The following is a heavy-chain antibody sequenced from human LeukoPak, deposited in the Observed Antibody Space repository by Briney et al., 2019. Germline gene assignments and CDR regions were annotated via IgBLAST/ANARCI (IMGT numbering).Heavy chain of an antibody. Sequence: PGGSLRLSCAASGFTFSRFWMNWVRQVPGKGLGWVANIDEDGSQKYYVDSVKGRFTISRDNAKNSLSLQMNSLRAEDTAIYYCATIDLNGDNDFWGQGALVTVSS. J-gene: IGHJ4*02. D-gene: IGHD4-23*01. V-gene: IGHV3-7*01. CDR3: ATIDLNGDNDF. CDR2: IDEDGSQK. CDR1: GFTFSRFW.